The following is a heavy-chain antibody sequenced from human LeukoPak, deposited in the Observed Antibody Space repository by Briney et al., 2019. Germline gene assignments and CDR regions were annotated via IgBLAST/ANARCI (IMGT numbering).Heavy chain of an antibody. CDR2: INTNTGNP. Sequence: ASVKVSCKASGYSFSTYGISWLRQAPGQGLEWMGWINTNTGNPTYAQGFTGRFVFSLDTSVSTAYLQISSLKAEDTAVYYCARGEGYFDWLSHLFDYWGQGTLVTVSS. CDR1: GYSFSTYG. J-gene: IGHJ4*02. CDR3: ARGEGYFDWLSHLFDY. D-gene: IGHD3-9*01. V-gene: IGHV7-4-1*02.